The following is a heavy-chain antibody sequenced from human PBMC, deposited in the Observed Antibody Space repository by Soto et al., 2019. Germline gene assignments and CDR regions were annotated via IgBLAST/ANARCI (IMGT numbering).Heavy chain of an antibody. D-gene: IGHD3-22*01. Sequence: GGSLRLSCAASGFTFSSYGMHWVRQAPGKGLEWVAVIWYDGSNKYYADSVKGRFTISRDNSKNTLYLQMNSLRAEDTAVYYCARAKMRHYYDSSGLILALGRNDAFDIWGQGTMVTVSS. V-gene: IGHV3-33*01. CDR3: ARAKMRHYYDSSGLILALGRNDAFDI. CDR2: IWYDGSNK. J-gene: IGHJ3*02. CDR1: GFTFSSYG.